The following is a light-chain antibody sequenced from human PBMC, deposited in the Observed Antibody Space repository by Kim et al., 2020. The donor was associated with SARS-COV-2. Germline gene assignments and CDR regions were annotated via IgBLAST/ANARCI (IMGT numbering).Light chain of an antibody. CDR1: QSVRSN. CDR2: EAS. V-gene: IGKV3-15*01. CDR3: QQYDKWPRT. Sequence: EVVMTQSPDTLSVSPGERATLSCTASQSVRSNLAWYQQKPGRAPRLLISEASTRATGIPDRFSGGGSGTDFTLTISSLQSEDFAVYYCQQYDKWPRTFGQGTKVDIK. J-gene: IGKJ1*01.